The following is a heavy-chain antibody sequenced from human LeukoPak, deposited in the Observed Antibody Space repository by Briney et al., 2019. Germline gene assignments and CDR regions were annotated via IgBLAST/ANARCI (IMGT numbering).Heavy chain of an antibody. J-gene: IGHJ4*02. CDR2: ISYDGGNE. D-gene: IGHD3-10*01. V-gene: IGHV3-30-3*01. Sequence: PGGSLRLSCVASGXTFNNYAMQWVRQAPGKGLEWVALISYDGGNEFYADSVKGRFTISRDKSKNTLYLQMNSLRAEDTAVYYCGRDWARSGDYWGQGTLVTVSS. CDR1: GXTFNNYA. CDR3: GRDWARSGDY.